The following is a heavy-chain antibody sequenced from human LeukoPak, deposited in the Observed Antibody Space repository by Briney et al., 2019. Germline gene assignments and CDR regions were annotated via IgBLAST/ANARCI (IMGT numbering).Heavy chain of an antibody. Sequence: GGSLRLSCEASGFSFSSYWMSWVRQAPGKGPEWVANIKQDESEKYSVDSVKGRFTISRDNAKNSLYLQMKNLRADDTALYYCARLSAYYYGSYFYYYMDVWGKGTTVTVSS. V-gene: IGHV3-7*01. CDR2: IKQDESEK. J-gene: IGHJ6*03. D-gene: IGHD3-10*01. CDR1: GFSFSSYW. CDR3: ARLSAYYYGSYFYYYMDV.